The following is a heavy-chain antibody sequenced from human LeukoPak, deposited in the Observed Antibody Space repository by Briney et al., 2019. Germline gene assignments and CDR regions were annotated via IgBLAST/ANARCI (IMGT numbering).Heavy chain of an antibody. Sequence: GRSLRLSCAASGFTFSDYYMSWIRQAPGKGLGWVSYISSSGSTIYYADSVKGRFTISRDNAKNSLYLQMNSLRAEDTAVYYCARMYCSGGSCYTWAVAFDHWGQGTLVTVSS. CDR3: ARMYCSGGSCYTWAVAFDH. CDR2: ISSSGSTI. V-gene: IGHV3-11*01. CDR1: GFTFSDYY. J-gene: IGHJ4*02. D-gene: IGHD2-15*01.